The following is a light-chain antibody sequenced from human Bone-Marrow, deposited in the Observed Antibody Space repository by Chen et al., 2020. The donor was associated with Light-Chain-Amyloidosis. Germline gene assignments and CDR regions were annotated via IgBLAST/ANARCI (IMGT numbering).Light chain of an antibody. V-gene: IGKV3-15*01. CDR2: GAS. J-gene: IGKJ4*01. CDR1: QSVSRN. CDR3: QQYNNWPPLT. Sequence: EIVMVQSPATLSVSPGERATLSCRASQSVSRNLAWYQQKPGQAPRLLIYGASIRATGIPARFSGSGSGTEFTLTISSLQSEDFAVYYCQQYNNWPPLTFGGGTKVEIK.